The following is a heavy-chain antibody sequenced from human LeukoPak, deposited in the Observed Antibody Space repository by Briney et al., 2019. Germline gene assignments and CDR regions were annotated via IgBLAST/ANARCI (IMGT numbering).Heavy chain of an antibody. D-gene: IGHD2-2*01. CDR2: INAGNGNT. CDR1: VYTFTSYA. V-gene: IGHV1-3*01. Sequence: ASVKVSCQASVYTFTSYAMHWVRQAPGQRLEWVGGINAGNGNTKYSQKFQGRVTITRDTSASTAYMELSSLRSEGTAVYYCARDGADIVVVPAAPAYFDYWGQGTLVTVSS. CDR3: ARDGADIVVVPAAPAYFDY. J-gene: IGHJ4*02.